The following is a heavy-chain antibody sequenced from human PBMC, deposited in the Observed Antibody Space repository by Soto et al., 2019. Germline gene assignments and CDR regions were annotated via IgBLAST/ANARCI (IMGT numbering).Heavy chain of an antibody. CDR3: ATEYYDSRGYYYIDS. CDR1: GGSISSGGYY. CDR2: IYHSGTT. J-gene: IGHJ4*02. Sequence: KPSETLSLTCTVSGGSISSGGYYCSWIRQHPGKGLEWIGHIYHSGTTYYNPSLKSRVTISVDTSKNQISLKLTSVSAADTAVYYCATEYYDSRGYYYIDSWGQGTLVTVS. V-gene: IGHV4-31*03. D-gene: IGHD3-22*01.